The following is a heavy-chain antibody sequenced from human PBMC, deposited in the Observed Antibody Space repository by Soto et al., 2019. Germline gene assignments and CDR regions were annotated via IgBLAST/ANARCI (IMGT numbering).Heavy chain of an antibody. D-gene: IGHD3-22*01. J-gene: IGHJ6*02. Sequence: ASVKVSCKASGYTFTSYYMHWVRQAPGQGLEWMGIINPSGGSTSYAQKFQGRVTMTRDTSTRTVYMELSSLRSEDTAVYYCARDFAYYDSSGYYTYYYGMDVWGQGTTVTVSS. CDR1: GYTFTSYY. V-gene: IGHV1-46*01. CDR3: ARDFAYYDSSGYYTYYYGMDV. CDR2: INPSGGST.